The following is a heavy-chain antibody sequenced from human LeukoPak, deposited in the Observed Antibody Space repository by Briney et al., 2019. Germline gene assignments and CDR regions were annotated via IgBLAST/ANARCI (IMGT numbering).Heavy chain of an antibody. J-gene: IGHJ3*02. CDR3: AKSYYDFWSGYPVAYAFDI. CDR1: GFTFSSYA. CDR2: ISGSGGST. V-gene: IGHV3-23*01. Sequence: GGSLRLSCAASGFTFSSYAMSWVRQAPGKGLEWVSAISGSGGSTYYADSVKGRFTISRDNSKNTLYLQVNSLRAEDTAVYYCAKSYYDFWSGYPVAYAFDIWGQGTMVTVSS. D-gene: IGHD3-3*01.